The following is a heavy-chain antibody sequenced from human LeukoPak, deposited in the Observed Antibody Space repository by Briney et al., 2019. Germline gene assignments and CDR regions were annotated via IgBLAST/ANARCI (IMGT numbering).Heavy chain of an antibody. Sequence: SETLSLTCTVSGGSISSYYWSWIRQPPGKGLEWIGEINHSGSTNYNPSLKSRVTISVDTSKNQFSLKLSSVTAADTAVYYCACREATPADYWGQGTLVTVSS. V-gene: IGHV4-34*01. D-gene: IGHD5-24*01. CDR2: INHSGST. CDR1: GGSISSYY. J-gene: IGHJ4*02. CDR3: ACREATPADY.